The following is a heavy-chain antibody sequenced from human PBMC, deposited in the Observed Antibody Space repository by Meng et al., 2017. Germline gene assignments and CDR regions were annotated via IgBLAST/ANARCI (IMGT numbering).Heavy chain of an antibody. CDR2: IYYSGST. D-gene: IGHD4-17*01. CDR3: ARRSGDYVDFWFDP. V-gene: IGHV4-59*01. CDR1: GGSISSYY. J-gene: IGHJ5*02. Sequence: SETRSLTCTVSGGSISSYYWSWIRQPPGKGLEWIGYIYYSGSTNYNPSLKSRVTISVDTSKNQFSLKLSSVTAADTAVYYCARRSGDYVDFWFDPWGQGTLVTVSS.